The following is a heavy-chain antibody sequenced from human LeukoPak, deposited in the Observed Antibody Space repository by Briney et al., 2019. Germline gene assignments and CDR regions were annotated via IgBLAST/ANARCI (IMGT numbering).Heavy chain of an antibody. J-gene: IGHJ6*02. V-gene: IGHV3-53*01. Sequence: GGSLRLSCAASGFTVSSSYISWVRQAPGKGLEWVSVIYAGDSTYYADSVKGRFIISRDNSKNTVYLQMDSLRAEDTAVYYCGRSMDVWGQGTTVTVSS. CDR2: IYAGDST. CDR1: GFTVSSSY. CDR3: GRSMDV.